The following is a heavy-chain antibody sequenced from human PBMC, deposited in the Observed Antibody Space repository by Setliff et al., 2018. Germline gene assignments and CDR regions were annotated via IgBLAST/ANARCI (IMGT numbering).Heavy chain of an antibody. Sequence: ASVKVSCKAPGGTFSSYTISWVRQAPGQGLEWMGRIIPILGIANYAQKFQGRVTITADKSTSTAYMELSSLRSEDTAVYYCARDISLGKAAVWFGELKGWFDPWGQGTLVTVSS. CDR1: GGTFSSYT. J-gene: IGHJ5*02. CDR3: ARDISLGKAAVWFGELKGWFDP. CDR2: IIPILGIA. D-gene: IGHD3-10*01. V-gene: IGHV1-69*04.